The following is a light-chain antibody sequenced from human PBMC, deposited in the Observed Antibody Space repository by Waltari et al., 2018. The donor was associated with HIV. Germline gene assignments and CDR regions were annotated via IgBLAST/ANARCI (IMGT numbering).Light chain of an antibody. CDR2: EGS. J-gene: IGLJ3*02. Sequence: QSALTQPASVSGSPGPSITISCTGTSSDVGSYTLVSWYQQHPGKAPKLMIYEGSKRPSGVSNRFSGSKSGNTASLTISGLQAEDEADYYCCSSAGSSTSWVFGGGTKLTVL. CDR3: CSSAGSSTSWV. CDR1: SSDVGSYTL. V-gene: IGLV2-23*01.